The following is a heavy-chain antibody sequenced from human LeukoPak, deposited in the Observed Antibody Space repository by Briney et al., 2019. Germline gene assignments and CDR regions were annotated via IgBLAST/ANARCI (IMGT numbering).Heavy chain of an antibody. CDR2: INTNTGNP. CDR3: ARDHEGYGYTTFDY. J-gene: IGHJ4*02. CDR1: GGTFSSYA. D-gene: IGHD5-18*01. Sequence: GSSVKVSCKASGGTFSSYAISWVRQAPGQGLEWMGWINTNTGNPTYAQGFTGRFVFSLDTSVSTAYLQISSLKAEDTAVYYCARDHEGYGYTTFDYWGQGTLVTVSS. V-gene: IGHV7-4-1*02.